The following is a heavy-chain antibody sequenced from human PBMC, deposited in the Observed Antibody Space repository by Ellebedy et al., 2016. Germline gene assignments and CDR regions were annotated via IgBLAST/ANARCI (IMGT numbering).Heavy chain of an antibody. J-gene: IGHJ4*02. CDR1: GVTFSNAW. CDR2: IKSKVDGGTT. V-gene: IGHV3-15*01. CDR3: THHMEGATWH. Sequence: GGSLRLSCALSGVTFSNAWMSWVRQAPGKGLEWVGRIKSKVDGGTTDYAAPVTGRFIMSRDDSKNTFYLQMNSLKTEDTAVYYCTHHMEGATWHWGQGTLVTVSS. D-gene: IGHD1-26*01.